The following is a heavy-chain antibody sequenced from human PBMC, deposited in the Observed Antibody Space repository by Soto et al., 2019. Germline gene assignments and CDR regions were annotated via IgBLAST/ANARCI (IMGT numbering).Heavy chain of an antibody. D-gene: IGHD1-26*01. CDR3: TRRGSSGTPVDY. CDR2: IYHNGST. CDR1: DYSISSGYY. J-gene: IGHJ4*02. Sequence: CGVSDYSISSGYYWGWIRQPPGKGLEWIGNIYHNGSTHYNPALKSRVTISVDTSKNQFSLNLKSVTAADTAVYYCTRRGSSGTPVDYWGQGTLVTVSS. V-gene: IGHV4-38-2*01.